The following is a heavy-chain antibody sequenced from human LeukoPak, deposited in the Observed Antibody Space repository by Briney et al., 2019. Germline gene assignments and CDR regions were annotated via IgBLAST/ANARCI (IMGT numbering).Heavy chain of an antibody. V-gene: IGHV1-18*04. D-gene: IGHD4-17*01. CDR2: INPYNGNR. CDR3: AREIYGRFDY. CDR1: GYTFTSYY. Sequence: ASVKVSCKASGYTFTSYYLHWVRQAPGQGLEWVGWINPYNGNRNYAQKFQGRVTMTTDTSTSTAYMELRSMRSDDTAVYYCAREIYGRFDYWGQGALVTVSS. J-gene: IGHJ4*02.